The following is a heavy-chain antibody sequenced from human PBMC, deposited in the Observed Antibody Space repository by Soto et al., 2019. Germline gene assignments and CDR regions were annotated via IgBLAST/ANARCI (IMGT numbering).Heavy chain of an antibody. D-gene: IGHD2-8*01. J-gene: IGHJ6*02. CDR2: ISSDGSYT. V-gene: IGHV3-30*03. Sequence: QVQLVESGGGVVRPGGSLRLSCVAAGFSFFRYGIHWVRQAPGKGLEWVAVISSDGSYTYYSDSVKGRFTISRDNSENKLYLQTHSLRAEDTGVYFCTTCVVDGRASTGIVYASDYYAFDLWGQGTTVLVS. CDR3: TTCVVDGRASTGIVYASDYYAFDL. CDR1: GFSFFRYG.